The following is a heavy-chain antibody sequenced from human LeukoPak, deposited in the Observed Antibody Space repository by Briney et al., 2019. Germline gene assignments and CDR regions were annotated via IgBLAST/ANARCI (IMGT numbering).Heavy chain of an antibody. D-gene: IGHD5-18*01. V-gene: IGHV3-7*01. J-gene: IGHJ4*02. Sequence: GGSLRLSCAASGFTFSSYWMSWVRQAPGKGLEWVANIKKDGSEKYYVDSVEGRFTISRDNAKTSLYLQMNSLRAEDTAVYYCARDLSGVAGYTYGRGIDYWGQGTLVTASS. CDR3: ARDLSGVAGYTYGRGIDY. CDR2: IKKDGSEK. CDR1: GFTFSSYW.